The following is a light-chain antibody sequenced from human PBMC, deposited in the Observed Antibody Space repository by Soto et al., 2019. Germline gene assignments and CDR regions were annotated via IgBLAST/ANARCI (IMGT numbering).Light chain of an antibody. Sequence: EIVLTQSPATLSLSPGERATLSCRASQSVSSFLAWYQQKPGQAPRPLIYDVSNRATGIPAKFSGSGSGTDFTLTISSLEPEDFAVYYCQQRANWPPFTFGPGTKVDIK. CDR1: QSVSSF. CDR2: DVS. J-gene: IGKJ3*01. CDR3: QQRANWPPFT. V-gene: IGKV3-11*01.